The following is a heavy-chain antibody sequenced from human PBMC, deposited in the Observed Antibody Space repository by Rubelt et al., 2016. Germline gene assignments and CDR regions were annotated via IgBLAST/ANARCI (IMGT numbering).Heavy chain of an antibody. CDR2: FFHDGST. D-gene: IGHD5-18*01. CDR1: GYSINNGYY. Sequence: QVQLQESGPGLVKPSETLSLTCTVSGYSINNGYYWGWIRQPPGKGLEWIASFFHDGSTKYNPSLKRRVTISNDGSKNQCYLNLSSETAGDAAVYYGARHPTALDIYYFDYWGQGTLVTVSS. CDR3: ARHPTALDIYYFDY. J-gene: IGHJ4*02. V-gene: IGHV4-38-2*02.